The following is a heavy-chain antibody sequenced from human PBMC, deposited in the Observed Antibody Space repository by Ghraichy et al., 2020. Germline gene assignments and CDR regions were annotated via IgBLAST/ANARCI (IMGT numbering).Heavy chain of an antibody. CDR3: ARQYYDSSEGY. Sequence: GESLNISCAASGFTFSSYWMSWVRQAPGKGLEWVANIKQDGSEKYYVDSVKGRFTISRDNAKNSLYLQMNSLRAEDTAVYYCARQYYDSSEGYWGQGTLVTVSS. V-gene: IGHV3-7*01. CDR1: GFTFSSYW. D-gene: IGHD3-22*01. CDR2: IKQDGSEK. J-gene: IGHJ4*02.